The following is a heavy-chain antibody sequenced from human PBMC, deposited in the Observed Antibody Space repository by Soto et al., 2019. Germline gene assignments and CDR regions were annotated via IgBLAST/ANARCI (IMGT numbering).Heavy chain of an antibody. Sequence: PGGSLRLSCAASGFSFNAYAMNWVRQTPGKGLEWLSYISSSSVTIYYADSLRGRLTVSRDNAKSILYLEMNALRDEDTAVYYCATTTITSADRGRTRFRYYGMDVWGQGTTVTVSS. CDR3: ATTTITSADRGRTRFRYYGMDV. V-gene: IGHV3-48*02. CDR2: ISSSSVTI. CDR1: GFSFNAYA. J-gene: IGHJ6*02. D-gene: IGHD6-25*01.